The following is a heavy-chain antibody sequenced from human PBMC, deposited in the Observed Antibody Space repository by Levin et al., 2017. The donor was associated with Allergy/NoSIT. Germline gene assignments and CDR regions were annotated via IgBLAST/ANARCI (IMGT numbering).Heavy chain of an antibody. V-gene: IGHV4-59*01. CDR2: IYYSGST. CDR1: GGSISSSY. Sequence: SQTLSLTCTVSGGSISSSYWSWIRQPPGKGLEWIGYIYYSGSTNYNPSLKSRVTISVDTSKNQFSLKLSSVTAADTAVYYCARGSLLRGSGSYYYDYYMDGWGKGTTVTVSS. D-gene: IGHD3-10*01. CDR3: ARGSLLRGSGSYYYDYYMDG. J-gene: IGHJ6*03.